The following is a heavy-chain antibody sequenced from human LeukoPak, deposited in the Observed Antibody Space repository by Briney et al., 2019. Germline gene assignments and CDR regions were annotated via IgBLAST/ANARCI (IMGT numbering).Heavy chain of an antibody. J-gene: IGHJ4*02. CDR2: ISSSSSYI. CDR3: ASQRWLQSNFDY. D-gene: IGHD5-24*01. CDR1: GFTFSSYS. V-gene: IGHV3-21*01. Sequence: PGGSLRLSCAASGFTFSSYSMNWVRQAPGKGLEWVSSISSSSSYIYYADSVKGRFTISRDNAKNSLYLQMNSLRAEDTAVYYCASQRWLQSNFDYWGQGTLVTVSS.